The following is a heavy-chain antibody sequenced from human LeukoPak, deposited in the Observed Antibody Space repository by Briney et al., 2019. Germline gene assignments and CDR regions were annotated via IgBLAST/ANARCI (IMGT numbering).Heavy chain of an antibody. Sequence: PGGSLRLSCAASGFTFSNYAMSWVRQAPGKGLEWVSAISGSGGSTYYADSVKGRFTISKDNSKNTLYLQMNTLRPEDTAVYYCGRGRGSYYSAFDIWGQGTMVTVS. CDR3: GRGRGSYYSAFDI. CDR1: GFTFSNYA. J-gene: IGHJ3*02. D-gene: IGHD1-26*01. CDR2: ISGSGGST. V-gene: IGHV3-23*01.